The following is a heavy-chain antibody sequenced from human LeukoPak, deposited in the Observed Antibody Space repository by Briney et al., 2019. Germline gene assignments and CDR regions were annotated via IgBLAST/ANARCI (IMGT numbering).Heavy chain of an antibody. V-gene: IGHV4-39*01. J-gene: IGHJ5*02. CDR2: ICYSGST. Sequence: GSLRLSCAASGFTFSSYSMNWVRQPPGKGLEWIGSICYSGSTYYNPSLKSRVTISVDTSRNQFSLKLSSVTAADTAVYYCARHRDSRYCSGGSCYNWFDPWGQGTLVTVSS. CDR1: GFTFSSYSMN. D-gene: IGHD2-15*01. CDR3: ARHRDSRYCSGGSCYNWFDP.